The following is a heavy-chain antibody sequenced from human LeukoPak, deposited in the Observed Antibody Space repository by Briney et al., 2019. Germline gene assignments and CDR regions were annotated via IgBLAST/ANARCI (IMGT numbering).Heavy chain of an antibody. V-gene: IGHV3-9*01. D-gene: IGHD1-26*01. J-gene: IGHJ3*02. CDR1: GFTFDDYA. CDR3: AKDLSGSYPLRAFDI. CDR2: ISWNSGSI. Sequence: PGRSLRLSCAAFGFTFDDYAMHWVRQAPGKGLEWVSGISWNSGSIGYADSVRGRFTISRDNAKNSLYLQMNSLRAEDTALYYCAKDLSGSYPLRAFDIWGQGTMVTVSS.